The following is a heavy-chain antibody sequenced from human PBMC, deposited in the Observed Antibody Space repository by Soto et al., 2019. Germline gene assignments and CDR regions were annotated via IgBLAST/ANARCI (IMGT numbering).Heavy chain of an antibody. V-gene: IGHV4-30-4*01. CDR1: GGSISSGDYY. D-gene: IGHD3-22*01. CDR3: ASFPYYYDTPAPLDI. Sequence: SETLSLTCTVSGGSISSGDYYWSWIRQPPGKGLEWIGYIYYSGSTYYNPSLKSRVTISVDTSKNQFSLKPSSVTAADTAVYYCASFPYYYDTPAPLDIWGQGTMDTVSS. J-gene: IGHJ3*02. CDR2: IYYSGST.